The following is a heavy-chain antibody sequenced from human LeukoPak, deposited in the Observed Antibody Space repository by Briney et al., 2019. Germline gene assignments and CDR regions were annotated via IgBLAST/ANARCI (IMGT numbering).Heavy chain of an antibody. J-gene: IGHJ4*02. CDR2: IASKTDGGTT. Sequence: GGSLRLSCAASGFTFSSYAMSWVRQAPGKGLEWVGRIASKTDGGTTDYAAPVKGRFTISRDDSKNTLFLQMNSLKTEDTAVYYCTTGIRGDCGQGTLVTVSS. V-gene: IGHV3-15*04. CDR1: GFTFSSYA. CDR3: TTGIRGD.